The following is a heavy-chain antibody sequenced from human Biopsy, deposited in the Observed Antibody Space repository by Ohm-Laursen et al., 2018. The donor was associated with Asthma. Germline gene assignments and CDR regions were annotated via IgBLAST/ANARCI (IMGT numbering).Heavy chain of an antibody. J-gene: IGHJ4*02. CDR3: ARDLHPTNHLGELSEGFDY. Sequence: SLRLSCAASGFTFSSYGMHWVRQAPGKGLEWVAVISYDGSNKYYADSVKGRSTISRDNSKNTLYLQMNSLRAEDTAVYYCARDLHPTNHLGELSEGFDYWGQGTLVTVSS. CDR1: GFTFSSYG. CDR2: ISYDGSNK. V-gene: IGHV3-30*03. D-gene: IGHD3-16*02.